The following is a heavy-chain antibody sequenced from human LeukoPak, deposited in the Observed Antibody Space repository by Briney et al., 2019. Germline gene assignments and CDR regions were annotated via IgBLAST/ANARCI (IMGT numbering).Heavy chain of an antibody. D-gene: IGHD4-17*01. V-gene: IGHV4-59*01. CDR2: IYSRGST. CDR3: AGGPGDYAY. J-gene: IGHJ4*02. Sequence: SETLSLTCTVSGGSIGSYYWSWVRQPPGKGLEWIGYIYSRGSTNFNPSLKSRVTISVDTSKNQFSLKLSSVTAADTAVYYCAGGPGDYAYWGQGTLVTVSS. CDR1: GGSIGSYY.